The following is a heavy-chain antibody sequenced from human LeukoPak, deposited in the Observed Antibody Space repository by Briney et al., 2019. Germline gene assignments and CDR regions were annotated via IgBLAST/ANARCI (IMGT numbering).Heavy chain of an antibody. D-gene: IGHD3-16*01. CDR2: INHSGST. V-gene: IGHV4-34*01. CDR1: GGSFSGYY. CDR3: ARDNSVDLTTMIIFDH. Sequence: PSETLSLTCAVYGGSFSGYYWSWIRQPPGKGLEWIGEINHSGSTNYNPSLKSRVTISVDTSKDQFSLKLNSVTAADTAVYYCARDNSVDLTTMIIFDHWGQGTLVTVSS. J-gene: IGHJ4*02.